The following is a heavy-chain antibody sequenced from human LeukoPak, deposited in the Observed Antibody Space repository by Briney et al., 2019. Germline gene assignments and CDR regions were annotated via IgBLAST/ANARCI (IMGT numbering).Heavy chain of an antibody. CDR2: IRYDGSNK. Sequence: HPGGSLRLSCAASGFTFSSYGMHWVRQAPGKGLEWVAFIRYDGSNKYYADSVKGRFTISRDNSKNTLYLQMNSLRVEDTAVYYCAKDFLKSITLIRGVRSWVGYFDSWGQGTLVTVSS. CDR1: GFTFSSYG. CDR3: AKDFLKSITLIRGVRSWVGYFDS. D-gene: IGHD3-10*01. V-gene: IGHV3-30*02. J-gene: IGHJ4*02.